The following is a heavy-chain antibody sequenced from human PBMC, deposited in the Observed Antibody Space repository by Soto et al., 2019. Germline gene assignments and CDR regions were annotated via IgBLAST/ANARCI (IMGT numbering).Heavy chain of an antibody. CDR2: IYYSGST. D-gene: IGHD3-10*01. J-gene: IGHJ4*02. CDR1: GGSISSYY. V-gene: IGHV4-59*01. CDR3: ARAPRGNYGYPSYFDY. Sequence: QVQLQESGPGLVKASETLSLTCTVSGGSISSYYWSWIRQPPGKGLEWIGYIYYSGSTNYNPSLKSRVTISVDTSKNQFSLKLSSVTAADTAVYYCARAPRGNYGYPSYFDYWGQGTLVTVSS.